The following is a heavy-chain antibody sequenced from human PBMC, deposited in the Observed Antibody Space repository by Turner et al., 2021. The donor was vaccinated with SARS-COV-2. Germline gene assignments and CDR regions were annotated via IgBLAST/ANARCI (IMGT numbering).Heavy chain of an antibody. J-gene: IGHJ3*01. CDR2: ISGRGESI. D-gene: IGHD6-13*01. CDR1: VFTFSTYA. Sequence: EVQLLESGGGMVQPGGSLRLSRAASVFTFSTYAMNWVRQAPGKGLEWVSGISGRGESIYYADPVKGRFTISRDNSKNTVQLQMNSLRADDTAVYYCAKYGWSSSSRGAVDLWGHGTMVTVSS. V-gene: IGHV3-23*01. CDR3: AKYGWSSSSRGAVDL.